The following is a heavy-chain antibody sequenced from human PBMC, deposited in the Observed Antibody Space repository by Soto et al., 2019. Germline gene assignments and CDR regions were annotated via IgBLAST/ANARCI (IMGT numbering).Heavy chain of an antibody. CDR2: INPSVTPS. CDR1: GFIFTNFF. J-gene: IGHJ5*01. V-gene: IGHV1-46*03. D-gene: IGHD2-15*01. Sequence: ASVKVSCKASGFIFTNFFMHYVRQAPGRRPEWMGVINPSVTPSSYAQKFQDRLTMTRETSTSTEYMELNSLTSEDTAIYYCVRATSATFPATPGDEKTEWRGWWFDTWG. CDR3: VRATSATFPATPGDEKTEWRGWWFDT.